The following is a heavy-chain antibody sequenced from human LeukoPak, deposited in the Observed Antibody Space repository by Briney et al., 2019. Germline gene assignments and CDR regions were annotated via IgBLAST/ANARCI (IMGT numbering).Heavy chain of an antibody. Sequence: ASVKVSCKTSGHTFTGHYMHWVRQAPGQGLEWMGWINPNSGDTNYAQKFQGRVTMTRDTSISTAYMELSSLRSDDTAVYYCARDRDNSGDYWGQGTLVSVSS. J-gene: IGHJ4*02. CDR3: ARDRDNSGDY. CDR1: GHTFTGHY. V-gene: IGHV1-2*02. D-gene: IGHD6-19*01. CDR2: INPNSGDT.